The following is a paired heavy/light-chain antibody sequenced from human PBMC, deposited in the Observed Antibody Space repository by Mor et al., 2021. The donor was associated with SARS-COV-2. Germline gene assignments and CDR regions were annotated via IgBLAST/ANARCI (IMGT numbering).Heavy chain of an antibody. D-gene: IGHD2-21*02. CDR3: ARDRGAATA. V-gene: IGHV7-4-1*02. CDR1: GYIFTNYP. CDR2: INTNTGNP. Sequence: QVQLVQSGSELKKPGASVKISCKTSGYIFTNYPVNWVRQAPGQGLEWVGCINTNTGNPTYAQGFTGRFAFSLDTSVSTAYLQITNLKAEDTAVYYCARDRGAATAWGQGTLVTVSS. J-gene: IGHJ4*02.
Light chain of an antibody. Sequence: DIVMTQSPLSLPVTPGEPASISCRSSQSLLNSNGYNYLDWYLQKPGQSPQVLIYLGSNRASGVPDRFSGSGSGTDFTLKISRVEAEDVGVYYCMQILQTPYTFGQGTKLEIK. J-gene: IGKJ2*01. CDR1: QSLLNSNGYNY. V-gene: IGKV2-28*01. CDR2: LGS. CDR3: MQILQTPYT.